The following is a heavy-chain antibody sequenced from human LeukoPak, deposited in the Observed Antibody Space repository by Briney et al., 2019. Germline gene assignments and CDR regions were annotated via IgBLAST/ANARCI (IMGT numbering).Heavy chain of an antibody. CDR2: INHSGST. CDR1: GGSVSSGSYY. V-gene: IGHV4-61*01. D-gene: IGHD3-10*01. Sequence: PSETLSLTCTVSGGSVSSGSYYWSWIRQPPGKGLEWIGEINHSGSTNYNPSLKSRVTISVDTSKNQFSLKLSSVTAADTAVYYCARGWGSGSYYWGGPGYYYYGMDVWGQGTTVTVSS. J-gene: IGHJ6*02. CDR3: ARGWGSGSYYWGGPGYYYYGMDV.